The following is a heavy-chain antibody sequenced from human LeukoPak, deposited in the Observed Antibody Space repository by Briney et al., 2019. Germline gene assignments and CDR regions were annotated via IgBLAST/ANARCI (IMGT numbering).Heavy chain of an antibody. D-gene: IGHD4-11*01. Sequence: ASVKVSCKASGYTFTSYYMHWVRQAPGQGLEWMGIINPSGGSTSYAQKFQGRVTMTRDMSTSTVYMELSSLRSEDTAVYYCARNPTVTNYYYYYMDVWGKGTTVTVSS. CDR2: INPSGGST. CDR3: ARNPTVTNYYYYYMDV. V-gene: IGHV1-46*01. CDR1: GYTFTSYY. J-gene: IGHJ6*03.